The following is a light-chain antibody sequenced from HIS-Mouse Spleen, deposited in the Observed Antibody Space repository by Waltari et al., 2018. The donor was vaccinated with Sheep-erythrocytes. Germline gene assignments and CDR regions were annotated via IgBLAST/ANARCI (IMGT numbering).Light chain of an antibody. CDR1: QSVSSY. V-gene: IGKV3-11*01. CDR2: DAS. CDR3: QQRSNWYT. Sequence: EIVLTQSPATLSLSPGERASQSVSSYLAWYQQKPGQAPRLLIYDASNRATGIPARFRGSGSGTDFTLTISSLEPEDFAVYYCQQRSNWYTFGQGTKLEIK. J-gene: IGKJ2*01.